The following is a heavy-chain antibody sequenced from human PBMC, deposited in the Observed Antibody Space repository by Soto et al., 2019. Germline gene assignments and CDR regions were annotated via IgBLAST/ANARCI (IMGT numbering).Heavy chain of an antibody. CDR3: AREGMAVAGTGVYYYFDY. CDR1: GDSVSSNSAA. CDR2: TYYRSKWYN. V-gene: IGHV6-1*01. Sequence: SQTLSLTCAISGDSVSSNSAAWNWIRQSPSRGLEWLGRTYYRSKWYNDYAVSVKSRITINPDTSKNQFSLQLNSVTPEDTAVYYCAREGMAVAGTGVYYYFDYWGQGTLVTVSS. J-gene: IGHJ4*02. D-gene: IGHD6-19*01.